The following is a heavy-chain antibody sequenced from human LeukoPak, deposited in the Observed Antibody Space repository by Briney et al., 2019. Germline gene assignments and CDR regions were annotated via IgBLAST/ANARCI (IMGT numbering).Heavy chain of an antibody. V-gene: IGHV3-23*01. CDR2: ISGSGGST. J-gene: IGHJ6*02. CDR3: AKDLPRTNPLPAIFGVVITQEYYYGMDV. D-gene: IGHD3-3*01. Sequence: PGGSLRLSCAASGFTFSSYAMSWVRQAPGRGLEWVSAISGSGGSTYYADSVKGRFTISRDNSKNTLYLQMNSLRAEDTAVYYCAKDLPRTNPLPAIFGVVITQEYYYGMDVWGQGTTVTVSS. CDR1: GFTFSSYA.